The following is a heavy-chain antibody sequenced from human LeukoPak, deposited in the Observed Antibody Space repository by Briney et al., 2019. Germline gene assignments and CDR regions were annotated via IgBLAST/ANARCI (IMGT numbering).Heavy chain of an antibody. V-gene: IGHV1-18*01. Sequence: ASVKVSCKASRYSFSIYRITWARQAPGQGLEYLGWISASDGTTSYAQKVQDRVTMTTDTSTSTAYLALRSLRSEDTAVYYCARDGAAVTTHFSYWGQGTLVTVSS. CDR3: ARDGAAVTTHFSY. D-gene: IGHD4-17*01. CDR1: RYSFSIYR. CDR2: ISASDGTT. J-gene: IGHJ4*02.